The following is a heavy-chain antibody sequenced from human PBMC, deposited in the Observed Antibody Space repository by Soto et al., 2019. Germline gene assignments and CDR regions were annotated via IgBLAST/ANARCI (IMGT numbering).Heavy chain of an antibody. J-gene: IGHJ6*03. Sequence: QDQLVQSGVEVKKPGASVKVSCKASGYSFTNYGITWVRQAPGQGFEWMGWISAYNGNTNYAQKFQGRVTMTTDASTRTAYLELRSLRSYDTAVYYCARERGVAPPVAGNTHYYYYMDVWGKGTTVTVSS. V-gene: IGHV1-18*01. CDR3: ARERGVAPPVAGNTHYYYYMDV. CDR1: GYSFTNYG. CDR2: ISAYNGNT. D-gene: IGHD6-19*01.